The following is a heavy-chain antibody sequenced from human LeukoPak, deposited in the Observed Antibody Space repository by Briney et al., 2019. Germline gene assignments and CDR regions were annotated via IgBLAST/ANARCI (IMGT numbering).Heavy chain of an antibody. Sequence: SVKVSCKASGGTFSSYAINWVRQAPGQGLEWMGGIIPIFGTANYAQKFQGRVTITADESTSTAYMELSSLRSEDTAVYYCARDKIGYSYGLTTFDYWGQGTLVTVYS. CDR3: ARDKIGYSYGLTTFDY. CDR1: GGTFSSYA. V-gene: IGHV1-69*01. D-gene: IGHD5-18*01. J-gene: IGHJ4*02. CDR2: IIPIFGTA.